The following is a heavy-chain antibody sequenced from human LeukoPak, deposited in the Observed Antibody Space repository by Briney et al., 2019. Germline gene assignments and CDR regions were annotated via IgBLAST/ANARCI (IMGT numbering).Heavy chain of an antibody. J-gene: IGHJ5*01. CDR2: IYVSGRT. D-gene: IGHD1-26*01. Sequence: PSETQSLACAVSGDSMTNYYWSWIRQPAGQGLEWIGHIYVSGRTNYNPSFKSRVSMSIDTSKKQFSMNLTSVSAADTAVYARDRWELTPAKGWFDSWGQGNLVTVSS. V-gene: IGHV4-4*07. CDR3: DRWELTPAKGWFDS. CDR1: GDSMTNYY.